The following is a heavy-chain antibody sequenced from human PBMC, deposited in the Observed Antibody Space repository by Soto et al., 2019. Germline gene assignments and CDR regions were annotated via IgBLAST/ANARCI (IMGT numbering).Heavy chain of an antibody. CDR2: IIPIFGTA. D-gene: IGHD6-19*01. J-gene: IGHJ5*02. CDR3: ARSATGGAVAGDWFDP. V-gene: IGHV1-69*06. Sequence: QVQLVQSGAEVKKPGSSVKVSCKASGGTFSSYAISWVRQAPGQGLEWMGGIIPIFGTANYAQKFQGRVTITADKSTSTAYMELSSLRSEDTAVYYCARSATGGAVAGDWFDPWGQGTLVTVSS. CDR1: GGTFSSYA.